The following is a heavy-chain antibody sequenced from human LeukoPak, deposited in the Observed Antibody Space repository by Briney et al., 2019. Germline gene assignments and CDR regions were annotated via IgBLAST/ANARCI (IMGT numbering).Heavy chain of an antibody. CDR3: ARVPGSSGYAFDI. J-gene: IGHJ3*02. Sequence: PGGSLRLSCAASGFTFSSYEMNWVRQAPGKGLEWLSYISSGGSTIYYADSVKGRFTISRDNAKNSLYLQMNGLRAEDTAVYYCARVPGSSGYAFDIWGQGTVVTVSS. CDR1: GFTFSSYE. CDR2: ISSGGSTI. D-gene: IGHD6-13*01. V-gene: IGHV3-48*03.